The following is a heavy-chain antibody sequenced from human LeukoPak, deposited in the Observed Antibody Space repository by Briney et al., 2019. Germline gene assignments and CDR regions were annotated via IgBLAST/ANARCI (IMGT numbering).Heavy chain of an antibody. Sequence: GASVKVSCKASGYAFTGYHMHWGRQAPGQGLEWMGIINPSGGSTTYAEKFQGRVTVTRDTSTNTVYMELRSLRSEDTAIYYCARDSLPTAIAMAGGNSFDPWGQGTLVTVSS. D-gene: IGHD6-19*01. V-gene: IGHV1-46*01. J-gene: IGHJ5*02. CDR2: INPSGGST. CDR3: ARDSLPTAIAMAGGNSFDP. CDR1: GYAFTGYH.